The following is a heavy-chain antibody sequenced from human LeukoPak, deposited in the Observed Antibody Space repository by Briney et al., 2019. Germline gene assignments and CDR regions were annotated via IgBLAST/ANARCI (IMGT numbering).Heavy chain of an antibody. CDR1: GGPFSGYY. CDR2: INHSGST. V-gene: IGHV4-34*01. D-gene: IGHD7-27*01. CDR3: ARSLTGRYYYYGMDV. Sequence: SETLSLTCAVYGGPFSGYYWSWIRQPPGKGLEWIGEINHSGSTNYNPSLKSRVTISVDTSKNQFSLKLSSVTAADTAVYYCARSLTGRYYYYGMDVWGQGTTVTVSS. J-gene: IGHJ6*02.